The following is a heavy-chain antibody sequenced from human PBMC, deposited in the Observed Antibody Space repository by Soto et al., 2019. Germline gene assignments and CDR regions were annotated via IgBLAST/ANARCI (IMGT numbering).Heavy chain of an antibody. V-gene: IGHV3-23*01. CDR1: GFNFGSYG. J-gene: IGHJ6*02. Sequence: PGGSLRLSCSASGFNFGSYGMSWVRQAPGKGLEWVSGLTASGPNTYYTDSVKGRFTISRDNSRNTVYLQMSGLRVEDTAVFHCAKGLGNAKEVWGQGTTVTVSS. D-gene: IGHD2-8*01. CDR3: AKGLGNAKEV. CDR2: LTASGPNT.